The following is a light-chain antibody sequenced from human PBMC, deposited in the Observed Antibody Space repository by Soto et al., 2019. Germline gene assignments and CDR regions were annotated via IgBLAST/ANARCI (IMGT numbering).Light chain of an antibody. V-gene: IGLV1-40*01. CDR2: GNR. CDR1: SSNLGAGYD. J-gene: IGLJ1*01. Sequence: QSVLTQPPSVSGAPGQRVTISCTGNSSNLGAGYDVHWYQQLPGAAPKLVIFGNRNRPSGVPERFSGSKSGTSASLAITGLQAEDEADYYCSSYTNINTRACVFGTGTKVTVL. CDR3: SSYTNINTRACV.